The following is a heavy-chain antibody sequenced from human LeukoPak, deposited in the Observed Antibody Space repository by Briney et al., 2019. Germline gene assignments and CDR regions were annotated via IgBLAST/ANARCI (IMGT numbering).Heavy chain of an antibody. D-gene: IGHD3-3*01. CDR3: ARDAGTNTIFGFNY. CDR1: GFIFSVYS. V-gene: IGHV3-21*01. CDR2: ISSSSSYI. J-gene: IGHJ4*02. Sequence: GGSLRLSCAASGFIFSVYSMNWVRQAPGKGLEWVSSISSSSSYIYYADSVKGRFTISRDNAKNSLYLQMNSLRAEDTAVYYCARDAGTNTIFGFNYWGQGTLVTVSS.